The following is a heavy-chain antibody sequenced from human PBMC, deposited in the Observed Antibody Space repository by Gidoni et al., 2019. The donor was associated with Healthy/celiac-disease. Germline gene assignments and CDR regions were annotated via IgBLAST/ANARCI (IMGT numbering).Heavy chain of an antibody. J-gene: IGHJ4*02. CDR3: ARDNSNYGFDY. V-gene: IGHV4-59*01. D-gene: IGHD4-4*01. Sequence: SRVTISVDMSKNQFSLRLSSVTAADTAVYYCARDNSNYGFDYWGQGTLVTVSS.